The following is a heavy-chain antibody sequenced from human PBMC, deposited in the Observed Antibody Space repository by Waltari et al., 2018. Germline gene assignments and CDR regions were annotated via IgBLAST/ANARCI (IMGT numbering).Heavy chain of an antibody. CDR3: ARSNNYYGSGSYDY. CDR2: INHSGST. CDR1: GGSFSGYY. Sequence: QVQLQQWGAGLLKPSETLSLTCAVYGGSFSGYYWSWIRQPPGKGLEWIGEINHSGSTNYNPSLKSRVTIPVDTSKNQFSLKLSSVTAADTAVYYCARSNNYYGSGSYDYWGQGTLVTVSS. V-gene: IGHV4-34*01. D-gene: IGHD3-10*01. J-gene: IGHJ4*02.